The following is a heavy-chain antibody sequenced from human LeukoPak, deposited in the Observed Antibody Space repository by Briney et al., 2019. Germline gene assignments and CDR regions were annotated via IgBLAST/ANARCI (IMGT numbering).Heavy chain of an antibody. Sequence: SVKVSCKASGGALRNRALSWVRQAPGQGLEWMGGIISPFGTTNYAQKFQGRVTITADESTSSAYMELSNLNSEDTAEYYCARGGAAGSYYYYHGMDVWGQGTTVTVSS. D-gene: IGHD6-13*01. J-gene: IGHJ6*02. CDR1: GGALRNRA. CDR3: ARGGAAGSYYYYHGMDV. V-gene: IGHV1-69*01. CDR2: IISPFGTT.